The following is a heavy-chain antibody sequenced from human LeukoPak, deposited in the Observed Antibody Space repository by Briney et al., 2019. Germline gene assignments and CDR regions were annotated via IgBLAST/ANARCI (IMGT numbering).Heavy chain of an antibody. CDR3: ARTDPLYDYVWGSYQNWFDP. CDR2: INPNSGGT. D-gene: IGHD3-16*01. Sequence: ASVKVSCTASGYTFTSYGISWVRQAPGQGLEWMGWINPNSGGTNYAQKFQGRVTMTRDTSISTAYMELSRLRSDDTAVYYCARTDPLYDYVWGSYQNWFDPWGQGTLVTVSS. J-gene: IGHJ5*02. V-gene: IGHV1-2*02. CDR1: GYTFTSYG.